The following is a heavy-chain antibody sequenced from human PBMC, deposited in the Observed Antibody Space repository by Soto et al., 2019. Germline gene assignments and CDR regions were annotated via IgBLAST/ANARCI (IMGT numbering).Heavy chain of an antibody. CDR1: GYTFTSYG. J-gene: IGHJ5*02. V-gene: IGHV1-18*01. CDR3: ARDDDSSGYCYYRRGPPPLDP. Sequence: GASVKVSCKASGYTFTSYGISWVRQAPGQGLEWMGWISAYNGNTNYAQKLQGRATMTTDTSTSTAYMELRSLRSDDTAVYYCARDDDSSGYCYYRRGPPPLDPWGQGTLVTVSS. D-gene: IGHD3-22*01. CDR2: ISAYNGNT.